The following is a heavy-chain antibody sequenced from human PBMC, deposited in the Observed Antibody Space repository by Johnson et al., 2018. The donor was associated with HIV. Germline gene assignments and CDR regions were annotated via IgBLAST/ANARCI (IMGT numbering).Heavy chain of an antibody. J-gene: IGHJ3*02. CDR3: ARDESSRLQLTGNDAFDI. CDR2: IRNDGSNE. V-gene: IGHV3-30*02. D-gene: IGHD6-13*01. CDR1: GFTFSSYG. Sequence: QVQLVESGGGVVQPGGSLRLSCAASGFTFSSYGLHWVRQAPGKGLQWVAFIRNDGSNEYYADSVTGRFTISRDNSKNTLYLQMNSLRAEDTAVYYCARDESSRLQLTGNDAFDIWGQGTMVTVSS.